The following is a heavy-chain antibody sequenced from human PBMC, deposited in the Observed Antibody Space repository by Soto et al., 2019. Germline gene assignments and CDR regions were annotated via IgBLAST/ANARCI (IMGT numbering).Heavy chain of an antibody. Sequence: QVQLVESGGGLVKPGVSLRLSCAASGFTFSDYYMSWIRQAPGKGLEWVSYISSSGSYTNYADSVKGRFTISRDNTKYSLYLQMNSLRAEDTAVYYCARTYCGGDCYPTPRHYGMDVWGQGTTVTVSS. J-gene: IGHJ6*02. D-gene: IGHD2-21*02. CDR1: GFTFSDYY. CDR3: ARTYCGGDCYPTPRHYGMDV. CDR2: ISSSGSYT. V-gene: IGHV3-11*06.